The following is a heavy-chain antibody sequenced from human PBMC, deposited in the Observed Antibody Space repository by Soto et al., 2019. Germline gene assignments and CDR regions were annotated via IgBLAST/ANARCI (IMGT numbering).Heavy chain of an antibody. D-gene: IGHD7-27*01. CDR3: ARDVTGDLNY. J-gene: IGHJ4*02. Sequence: QVQLVQSGAEVKEPGASLKVSCGATGYSFTGHGIHWVRQAPGKGLEWMGWINPNNGGTSYAQKCQGRVTLTMGTSINTACMELSILRSDVTAGYSCARDVTGDLNYWGQGTLVTVSS. V-gene: IGHV1-2*02. CDR2: INPNNGGT. CDR1: GYSFTGHG.